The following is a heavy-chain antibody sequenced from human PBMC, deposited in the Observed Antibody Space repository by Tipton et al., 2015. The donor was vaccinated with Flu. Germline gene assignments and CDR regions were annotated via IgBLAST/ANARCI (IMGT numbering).Heavy chain of an antibody. D-gene: IGHD2-2*01. CDR2: ISHSGTT. CDR3: ARQFCSSVTCYGDDAFDV. Sequence: TLSLTCSVSGGSIRSHYWSWIRQPPGKGLEWIGYISHSGTTSYNPFLKSRLTLSLDTSKNQFSLGLSSVTAADTALYFFARQFCSSVTCYGDDAFDVWGQGTKVIVSS. CDR1: GGSIRSHY. V-gene: IGHV4-59*11. J-gene: IGHJ3*01.